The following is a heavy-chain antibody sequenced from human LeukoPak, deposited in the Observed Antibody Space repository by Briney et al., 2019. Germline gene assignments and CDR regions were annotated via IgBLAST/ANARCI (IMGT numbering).Heavy chain of an antibody. CDR3: ASSSGYNFDFDY. CDR1: GYTFTSYD. D-gene: IGHD5-12*01. J-gene: IGHJ4*02. V-gene: IGHV1-8*01. CDR2: MNPNSGNT. Sequence: ASVKVSCKASGYTFTSYDINWVRQATGQGLEWMGWMNPNSGNTGYAQKFQGRVTMTRNTYISTAYMELSSLRSEDTAVYYCASSSGYNFDFDYWGQGTLVTVSS.